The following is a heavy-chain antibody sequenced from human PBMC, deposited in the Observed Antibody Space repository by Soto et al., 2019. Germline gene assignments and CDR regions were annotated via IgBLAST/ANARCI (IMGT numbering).Heavy chain of an antibody. D-gene: IGHD5-18*01. V-gene: IGHV1-69*13. CDR3: AKALAHVYSYGKIDY. Sequence: SVKVSCKASGGTFSSYAISWVRQAPGQGLEWMGGIIPIFGTANYAQKFQGRVTITADESTSTAYMELSSLRSEDTAVYYCAKALAHVYSYGKIDYWGRGTLVTVSS. J-gene: IGHJ4*02. CDR1: GGTFSSYA. CDR2: IIPIFGTA.